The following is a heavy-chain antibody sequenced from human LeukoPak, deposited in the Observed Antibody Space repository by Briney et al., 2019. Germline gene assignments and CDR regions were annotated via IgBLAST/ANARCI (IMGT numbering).Heavy chain of an antibody. CDR1: GGTFSSYC. CDR3: AREAKTSNWNSEPYLDY. J-gene: IGHJ4*02. D-gene: IGHD1-20*01. V-gene: IGHV1-69*06. Sequence: SVKVSCKASGGTFSSYCFTWVRQAPGHGLEWLGRINPMFNTANYAQDFPGRVTITADKSTSTAYMELITLRSEDTAVYYCAREAKTSNWNSEPYLDYWGQGTLITVSS. CDR2: INPMFNTA.